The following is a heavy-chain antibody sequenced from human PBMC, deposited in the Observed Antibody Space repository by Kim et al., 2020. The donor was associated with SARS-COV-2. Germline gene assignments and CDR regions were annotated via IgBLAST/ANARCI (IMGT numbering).Heavy chain of an antibody. CDR2: NK. J-gene: IGHJ6*02. CDR3: ARVTGSGMDV. V-gene: IGHV3-30*01. D-gene: IGHD3-10*01. Sequence: NKYHADSVKSRFTISRDTSKNTLYLQRNSLRAEDTAVYYCARVTGSGMDVWGQGTTVTVSS.